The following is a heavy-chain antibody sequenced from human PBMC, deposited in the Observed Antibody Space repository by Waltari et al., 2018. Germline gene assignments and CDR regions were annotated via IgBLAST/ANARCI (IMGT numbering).Heavy chain of an antibody. CDR2: ITSEGSTT. D-gene: IGHD1-26*01. Sequence: VQLVESGGGLVQPGGSLRLSCAASGFTFTSYWMHWVRQAPGKGLVWLSLITSEGSTTSYGDSVKGRFTISRDNAKNTLYLQMNSLRAEDTAVYYCSAGTVYWGQGILVTVSS. CDR3: SAGTVY. V-gene: IGHV3-74*01. CDR1: GFTFTSYW. J-gene: IGHJ4*02.